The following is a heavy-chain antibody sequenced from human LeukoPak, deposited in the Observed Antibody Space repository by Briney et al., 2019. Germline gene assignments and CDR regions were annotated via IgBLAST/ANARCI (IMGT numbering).Heavy chain of an antibody. J-gene: IGHJ1*01. CDR3: VKGEMAMVRGVHAD. D-gene: IGHD3-10*01. CDR2: ISSSSSTM. Sequence: GGSLRLSCAASGFSFSSSDMNWVRQAPGKGLEWISYISSSSSTMYYADSVKGRFTISRDNSKSTLYLQMSSLRADDTALYYCVKGEMAMVRGVHADWGQGTLVTVSS. V-gene: IGHV3-48*01. CDR1: GFSFSSSD.